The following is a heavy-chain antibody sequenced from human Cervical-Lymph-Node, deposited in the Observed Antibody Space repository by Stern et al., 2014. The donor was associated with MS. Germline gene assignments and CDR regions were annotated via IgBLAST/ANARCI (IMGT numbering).Heavy chain of an antibody. CDR3: AKDHGYSYDLGS. CDR1: GFTFSSYG. Sequence: QVQLVESGGGVVQPGRSLRLSCAASGFTFSSYGMHWVRQAPGKGLQWVAVISYDGSNKYYADSVKGRFTISRDNSKNTLYLQMNSLRVEDTAIYYCAKDHGYSYDLGSWGQGTLVTVSS. CDR2: ISYDGSNK. D-gene: IGHD5-18*01. V-gene: IGHV3-30*18. J-gene: IGHJ4*02.